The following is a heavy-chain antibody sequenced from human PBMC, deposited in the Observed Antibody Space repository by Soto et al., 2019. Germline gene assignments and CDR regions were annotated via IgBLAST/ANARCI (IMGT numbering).Heavy chain of an antibody. CDR1: GGSISSSSYY. D-gene: IGHD6-6*01. J-gene: IGHJ5*02. CDR3: ARHRKIAARPRWFDP. Sequence: SETLSLTCTVSGGSISSSSYYWGWIRQPPGKGLEWIGSIYYSGSTYYNPSLKSRVTISVDTSKNQFSLKLSSVTAADTAVYYCARHRKIAARPRWFDPWGQGTLVTVSS. V-gene: IGHV4-39*01. CDR2: IYYSGST.